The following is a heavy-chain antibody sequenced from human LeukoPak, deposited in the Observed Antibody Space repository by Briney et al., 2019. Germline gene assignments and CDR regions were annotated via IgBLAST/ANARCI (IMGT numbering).Heavy chain of an antibody. Sequence: TSQTLSLTCTVSGGSISSGGYYCSWIRQHPGKGLEWIGYIYYSGSTYYNPSLKSRVTISVDTSKNQFSLKVSSVTAADTAAYYCARRDTSGRIGRFDPWGQGTLVTVSS. CDR3: ARRDTSGRIGRFDP. V-gene: IGHV4-31*03. CDR2: IYYSGST. J-gene: IGHJ5*02. D-gene: IGHD5-18*01. CDR1: GGSISSGGYY.